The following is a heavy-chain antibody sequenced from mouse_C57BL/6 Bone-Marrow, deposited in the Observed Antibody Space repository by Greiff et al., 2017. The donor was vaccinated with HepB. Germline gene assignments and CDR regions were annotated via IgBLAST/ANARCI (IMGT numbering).Heavy chain of an antibody. V-gene: IGHV5-16*01. D-gene: IGHD1-1*01. Sequence: EVKVVESEGGLVQPGSSMKLSCTASGFTFSDYYMAWVRQVPEKGLEWVANINYDGSSTYYLDSLKSRFIISRDNAKNILYLQMSSLKSEDTATYYCARGDYGSSYPYLDYWGQGTTLTVSS. CDR3: ARGDYGSSYPYLDY. CDR1: GFTFSDYY. J-gene: IGHJ2*01. CDR2: INYDGSST.